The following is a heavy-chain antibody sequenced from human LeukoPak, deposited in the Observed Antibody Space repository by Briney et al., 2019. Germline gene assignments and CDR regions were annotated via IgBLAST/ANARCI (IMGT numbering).Heavy chain of an antibody. D-gene: IGHD4-11*01. CDR1: GYSISSGYY. CDR3: AREGGGPSNYDLDY. J-gene: IGHJ4*02. Sequence: SETLSLTCTVSGYSISSGYYWGWIRQPPGQGLEWIGSIYHSGSTYYNPSLKSRVTISVDTSKNQFSLKLSSVTAADTAVYYCAREGGGPSNYDLDYWGQGTLVTVSS. V-gene: IGHV4-38-2*02. CDR2: IYHSGST.